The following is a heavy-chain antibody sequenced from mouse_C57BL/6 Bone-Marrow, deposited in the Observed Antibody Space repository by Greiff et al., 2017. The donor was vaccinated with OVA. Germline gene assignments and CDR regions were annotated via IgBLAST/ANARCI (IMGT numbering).Heavy chain of an antibody. V-gene: IGHV1-81*01. CDR2: IYPRSGNT. Sequence: VKLQQSGAELARPGASVKLSCKASGYTFTSYGISWVKQRTGQGLEWIGEIYPRSGNTYYNEKFKGKATLTADKSSSTAYMELRSLTSEDSAVYFCADYDHSYWYFDVWGTGTTVTVSS. CDR1: GYTFTSYG. CDR3: ADYDHSYWYFDV. J-gene: IGHJ1*03. D-gene: IGHD2-4*01.